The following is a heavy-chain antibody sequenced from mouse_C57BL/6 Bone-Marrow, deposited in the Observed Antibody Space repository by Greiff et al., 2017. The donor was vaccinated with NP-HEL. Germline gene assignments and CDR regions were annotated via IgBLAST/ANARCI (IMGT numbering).Heavy chain of an antibody. CDR1: GYTFTSYG. D-gene: IGHD2-1*01. CDR2: IYPRSGNT. J-gene: IGHJ2*01. Sequence: QVQLQQSGAELARPGASVKLSCKASGYTFTSYGISWVKQITGQGLEWIGEIYPRSGNTYYNEKFKGKATLTADKSSSTAYMELRSLTSEDSAVYFCARGGIYYGNYGYFDYWGQGTTLTVSS. V-gene: IGHV1-81*01. CDR3: ARGGIYYGNYGYFDY.